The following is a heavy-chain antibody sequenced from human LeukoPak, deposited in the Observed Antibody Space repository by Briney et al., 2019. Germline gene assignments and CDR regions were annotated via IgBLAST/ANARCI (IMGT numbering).Heavy chain of an antibody. CDR2: IYYSGST. Sequence: SETLSLTCTVSGGSITSYYWSWIRQPPGKGLEWIGYIYYSGSTNYNPSLKSRVTISVDTSKNQFSLKLSSVTAADTAVYYCARGDEVGAIFWGQGTLVTVSS. D-gene: IGHD1-26*01. J-gene: IGHJ4*02. V-gene: IGHV4-59*01. CDR1: GGSITSYY. CDR3: ARGDEVGAIF.